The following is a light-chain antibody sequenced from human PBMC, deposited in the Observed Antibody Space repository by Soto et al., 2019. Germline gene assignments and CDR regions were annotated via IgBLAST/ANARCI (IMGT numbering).Light chain of an antibody. V-gene: IGKV1-5*03. J-gene: IGKJ4*02. CDR3: QQYNSYSP. CDR1: QSISSL. CDR2: KAS. Sequence: DIQMTQSPSTLSASVGDRVTITCRASQSISSLLAWYQQNPGKAPKLLIYKASSLESGVPSRFSGSGSGTEFTLTISSLQPDDFATYYCQQYNSYSPFGGGTKVEIK.